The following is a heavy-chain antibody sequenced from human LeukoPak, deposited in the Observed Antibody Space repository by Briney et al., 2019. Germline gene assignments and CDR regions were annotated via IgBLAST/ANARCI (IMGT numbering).Heavy chain of an antibody. CDR1: GGSISSYY. CDR2: IYNSGST. Sequence: SEALSLTCTASGGSISSYYWSWIRQPPGKGLEWIGYIYNSGSTNYNPSLKSRVTISVDTSKNQFSLRLSSVTAADTAVYYCARKGGSHDYWGQGTLVTVSS. V-gene: IGHV4-59*08. CDR3: ARKGGSHDY. D-gene: IGHD1-26*01. J-gene: IGHJ4*02.